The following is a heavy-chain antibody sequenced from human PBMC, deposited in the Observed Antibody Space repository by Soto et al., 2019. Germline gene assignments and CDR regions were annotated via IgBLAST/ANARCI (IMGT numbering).Heavy chain of an antibody. CDR3: VRDTGDGTFDC. D-gene: IGHD7-27*01. J-gene: IGHJ4*02. CDR1: GYTFGSYA. Sequence: QVHLVQSGAEVRTPGASVKVSCKASGYTFGSYAMHWVSQAPGQRLAWMGWINAGYGNTKSSQQLQVSVTISRDTSASKAYMELTSLRSEYTAVYYCVRDTGDGTFDCCGQGTLVTVSS. CDR2: INAGYGNT. V-gene: IGHV1-3*01.